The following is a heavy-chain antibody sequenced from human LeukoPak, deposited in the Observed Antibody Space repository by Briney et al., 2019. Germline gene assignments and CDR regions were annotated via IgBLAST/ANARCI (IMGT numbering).Heavy chain of an antibody. CDR3: ARGGEFDGYSYGLSIDY. CDR2: ISGSSSYI. CDR1: GFTFSSYS. Sequence: GGSLRLSCAASGFTFSSYSMNWVRQAPGKGLEWVSFISGSSSYIYYADSVKGRFTISRDNAKNSLYLQMNSLRAEDTAVYYCARGGEFDGYSYGLSIDYWGQGTLVTVSS. D-gene: IGHD5-18*01. J-gene: IGHJ4*02. V-gene: IGHV3-21*01.